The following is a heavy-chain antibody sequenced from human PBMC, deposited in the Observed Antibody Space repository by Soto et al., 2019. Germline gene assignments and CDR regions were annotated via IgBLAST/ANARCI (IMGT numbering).Heavy chain of an antibody. D-gene: IGHD3-10*01. Sequence: GGSLRLSCAASGFTFSSYGMHWGRQAPGKGLEWVALIWYDGSNKYYADSVKGRFTISRDNSKNTLYLQMNSLRAEDTAVYYCARLGGSGGYTVDYWGQGTLVTVSS. J-gene: IGHJ4*02. CDR3: ARLGGSGGYTVDY. CDR1: GFTFSSYG. CDR2: IWYDGSNK. V-gene: IGHV3-33*01.